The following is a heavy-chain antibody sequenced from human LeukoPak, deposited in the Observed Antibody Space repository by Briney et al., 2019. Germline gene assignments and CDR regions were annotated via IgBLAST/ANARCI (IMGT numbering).Heavy chain of an antibody. CDR1: GYTLTELS. V-gene: IGHV1-24*01. CDR3: ATHGYYDSSGYYYIDY. J-gene: IGHJ4*02. D-gene: IGHD3-22*01. CDR2: FDPEDGET. Sequence: GASEKVSCKVSGYTLTELSMHWVRRPPGKGLEWMGGFDPEDGETIYAQKFRGRVTLAEDTSTDTTYMELSRLRSEDTAVYYCATHGYYDSSGYYYIDYWGQGTLVTVSS.